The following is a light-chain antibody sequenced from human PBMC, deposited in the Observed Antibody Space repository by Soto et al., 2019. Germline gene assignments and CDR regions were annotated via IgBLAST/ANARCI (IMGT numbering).Light chain of an antibody. Sequence: EIVLTQSPGTLSLSPGERATLSCRARQSIRSNYVAWYQQKPGQGPRLLLYGASSRATGIPDRFSGSGSGTDFAVVISNLEPEDFAMFYSQQNSSSPRTFGQGTKVDIK. CDR2: GAS. J-gene: IGKJ1*01. CDR1: QSIRSNY. CDR3: QQNSSSPRT. V-gene: IGKV3-20*01.